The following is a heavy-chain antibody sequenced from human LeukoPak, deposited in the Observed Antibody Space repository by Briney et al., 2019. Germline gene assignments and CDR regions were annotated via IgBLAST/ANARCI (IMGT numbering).Heavy chain of an antibody. D-gene: IGHD6-19*01. CDR1: GGSISSYY. V-gene: IGHV4-59*08. Sequence: SETLSLTCTVSGGSISSYYWSWIRQPPGKGLEWIGYIYYSGSTNYNPSLKSRVTISVDTSKHQFSLKLSSVTAADTAVYYCARHQPAVAAFDYWGQGTLVTVSS. CDR3: ARHQPAVAAFDY. CDR2: IYYSGST. J-gene: IGHJ4*02.